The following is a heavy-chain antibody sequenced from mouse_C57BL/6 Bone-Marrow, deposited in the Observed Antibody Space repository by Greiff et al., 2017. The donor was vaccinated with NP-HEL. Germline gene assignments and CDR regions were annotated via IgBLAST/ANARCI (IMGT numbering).Heavy chain of an antibody. D-gene: IGHD2-3*01. CDR1: GFTFSDYY. Sequence: EVKLVESEGGLVQPGSSMKLSCTASGFTFSDYYMAWVRQVPEKGLEWVANINYDGSSTYYLDSLKSRFIISIDNAKNILYLQMSSLKSEDTATYYCARDCGYYVYWYFGVWGTGATVTVSS. CDR3: ARDCGYYVYWYFGV. V-gene: IGHV5-16*01. CDR2: INYDGSST. J-gene: IGHJ1*03.